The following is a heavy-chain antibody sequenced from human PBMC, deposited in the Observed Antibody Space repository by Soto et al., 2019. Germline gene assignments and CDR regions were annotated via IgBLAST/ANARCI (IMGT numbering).Heavy chain of an antibody. J-gene: IGHJ3*02. Sequence: QVQLVESGGGVVQPGRSLRLSCAASGFSFSSYAMRWVRQAPGKGLEWVAVISYDGSNKYYADSVKGRFTISRDNSKNTLYLQMNSLRAEDTAVYYCARDGLDAFDIWGQGTMVTVSS. V-gene: IGHV3-30-3*01. CDR2: ISYDGSNK. CDR1: GFSFSSYA. CDR3: ARDGLDAFDI.